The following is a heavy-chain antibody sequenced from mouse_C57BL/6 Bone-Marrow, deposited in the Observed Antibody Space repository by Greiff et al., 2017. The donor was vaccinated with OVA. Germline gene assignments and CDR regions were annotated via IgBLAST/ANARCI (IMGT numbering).Heavy chain of an antibody. CDR3: TPIYFDY. CDR1: GFNIKDDY. J-gene: IGHJ2*01. Sequence: EVHLVESGAELVRPGASVKLSCTASGFNIKDDYMHWVKQRPEQGLEWIGWIDPENGDAEYASKFQGKATITADTSSNTAYLQLSSLTSEDTAVYYCTPIYFDYWGQGTTLTVSS. V-gene: IGHV14-4*01. CDR2: IDPENGDA.